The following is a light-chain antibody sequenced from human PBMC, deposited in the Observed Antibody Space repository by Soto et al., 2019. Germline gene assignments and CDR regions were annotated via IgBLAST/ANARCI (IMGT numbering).Light chain of an antibody. J-gene: IGKJ1*01. CDR1: QSVSSSY. V-gene: IGKV3-20*01. CDR2: GAS. Sequence: EIVLTQSPGTLSLSPGERATLSCRASQSVSSSYLAWYQQKPGQAPSLLIYGASSRATGIPARFSGSGSGTDFTLTISRLEPEDFAVYYCQQYGSSPGTFGQGTKVEIK. CDR3: QQYGSSPGT.